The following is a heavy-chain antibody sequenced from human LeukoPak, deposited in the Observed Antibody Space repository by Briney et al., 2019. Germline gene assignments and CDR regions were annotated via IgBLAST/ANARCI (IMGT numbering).Heavy chain of an antibody. CDR1: GLSLGEYN. CDR3: SRGQLYPYGPEFDY. CDR2: IRSKTHDGTA. V-gene: IGHV3-49*04. J-gene: IGHJ4*02. Sequence: GGSLTLACTASGLSLGEYNMNWVSQAPGKGREWVGYIRSKTHDGTADYAASVKSRFTISRDDSKSIAYLQMTGLKSDDTAVYYCSRGQLYPYGPEFDYWGQGALVTVSS. D-gene: IGHD3-10*01.